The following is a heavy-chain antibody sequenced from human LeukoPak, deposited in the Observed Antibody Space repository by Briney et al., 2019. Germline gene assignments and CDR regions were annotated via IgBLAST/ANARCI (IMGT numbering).Heavy chain of an antibody. CDR3: ARVYSSSWYRHYYYMDV. D-gene: IGHD6-13*01. Sequence: PGGSLRLSCAASGFTFSSYEMNWVRQAPGKGLEWVSYISSSGSTIYYADSVKGRFTISRDNAKNSLYLQMNSLRAEDTAVYYCARVYSSSWYRHYYYMDVWGKGTTVTISS. V-gene: IGHV3-48*03. CDR2: ISSSGSTI. CDR1: GFTFSSYE. J-gene: IGHJ6*03.